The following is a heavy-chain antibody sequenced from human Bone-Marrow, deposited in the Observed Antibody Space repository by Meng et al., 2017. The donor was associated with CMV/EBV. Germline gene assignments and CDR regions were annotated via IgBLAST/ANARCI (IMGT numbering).Heavy chain of an antibody. J-gene: IGHJ4*02. V-gene: IGHV3-7*01. CDR2: IKHDGSAK. Sequence: GESLNISCAASGFTFSSYRMGWVRQAPGKGLEWVANIKHDGSAKYYVDSVKGRFTISRDNAKNSLNLQMNSRRAEDTAVYYCARDQYRGGASFDYWGQGTLVTFSS. CDR1: GFTFSSYR. D-gene: IGHD1-26*01. CDR3: ARDQYRGGASFDY.